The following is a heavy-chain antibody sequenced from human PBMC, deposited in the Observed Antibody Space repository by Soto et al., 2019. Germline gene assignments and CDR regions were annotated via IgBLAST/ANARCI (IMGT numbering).Heavy chain of an antibody. V-gene: IGHV3-23*01. Sequence: GGSLRLSCAASQFTFSTYAMNWVRQAPGKGLEWVSGISGSGSDTYYADSVKGRFYIYRDNSKNTLFLQMNSLRAEDTAVYYCARDDYPYYDDSSGYHFDYWGQGALVTVSS. J-gene: IGHJ4*02. CDR3: ARDDYPYYDDSSGYHFDY. CDR2: ISGSGSDT. CDR1: QFTFSTYA. D-gene: IGHD3-22*01.